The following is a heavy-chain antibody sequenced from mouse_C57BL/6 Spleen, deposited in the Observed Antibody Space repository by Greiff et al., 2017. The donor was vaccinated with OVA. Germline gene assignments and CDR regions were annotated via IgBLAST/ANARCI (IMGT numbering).Heavy chain of an antibody. CDR3: ARKKGTTVEGFAY. CDR2: IYPRDGST. V-gene: IGHV1-85*01. CDR1: GYTFTSYD. J-gene: IGHJ3*01. Sequence: VKLQESGPELVKPGASVKLSCKASGYTFTSYDINWVKQRPGQGLEWIGWIYPRDGSTKYNEKFKGKATLTVDTSSSTAYMELHSLTSEDSAVYFCARKKGTTVEGFAYWGQGTLVTVSA. D-gene: IGHD1-1*01.